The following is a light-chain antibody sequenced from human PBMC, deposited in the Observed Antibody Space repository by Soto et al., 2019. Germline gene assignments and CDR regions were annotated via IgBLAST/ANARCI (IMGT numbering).Light chain of an antibody. Sequence: QSVLTQPASVSGSPGQSITISCIGTSSDVGGYNFVSWYQQHPGEAPKLIIFDVSHRPSGISTRFSGSKSGNTASLTISWLQAEDEADYYCSSYRIRSPPDYVFGTGTKVTVL. CDR3: SSYRIRSPPDYV. J-gene: IGLJ1*01. CDR2: DVS. CDR1: SSDVGGYNF. V-gene: IGLV2-14*03.